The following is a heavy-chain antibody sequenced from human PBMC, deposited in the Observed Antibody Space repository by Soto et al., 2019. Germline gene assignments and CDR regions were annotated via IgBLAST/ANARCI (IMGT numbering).Heavy chain of an antibody. CDR3: TRSATVTTGYYFDS. J-gene: IGHJ4*02. Sequence: GGSLRLSCTTSGFSFADYAMNWVRQAPGKGLEWVGFVRGTAYGGTPEYAASAKGRFTISADASKNIAYLQMNSLTTEDTAVYFCTRSATVTTGYYFDSWGQGTLVTVSS. CDR1: GFSFADYA. V-gene: IGHV3-49*04. CDR2: VRGTAYGGTP. D-gene: IGHD6-13*01.